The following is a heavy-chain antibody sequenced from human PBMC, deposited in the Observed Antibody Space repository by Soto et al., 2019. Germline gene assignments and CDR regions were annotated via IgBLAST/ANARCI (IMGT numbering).Heavy chain of an antibody. V-gene: IGHV4-61*08. CDR3: ARHGQTFHYYGMDV. CDR1: GGSISSGDYY. Sequence: PSETLSLTCTVSGGSISSGDYYWSWIRQPPGKGLEWIGYIYYSGSTNYNPSLKSRVTISVDTSKNQFSLKLSSVTAADTAVYYCARHGQTFHYYGMDVWGQGTTVTVSS. CDR2: IYYSGST. J-gene: IGHJ6*02.